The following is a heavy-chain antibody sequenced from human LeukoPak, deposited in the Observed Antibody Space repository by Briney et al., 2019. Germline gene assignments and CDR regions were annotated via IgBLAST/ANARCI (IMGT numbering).Heavy chain of an antibody. D-gene: IGHD1-14*01. CDR2: ISGNSDNI. CDR3: ARIPNNAGFPNWFDP. CDR1: GFTFSSST. V-gene: IGHV3-21*01. J-gene: IGHJ5*02. Sequence: GGSLRLSCAASGFTFSSSTMSWFRLAPGKGLDWVSSISGNSDNIHYADSVKGRFTISRDNAKNSLYLQMNSLTAEDTAVYYCARIPNNAGFPNWFDPWGQGTLVTVSS.